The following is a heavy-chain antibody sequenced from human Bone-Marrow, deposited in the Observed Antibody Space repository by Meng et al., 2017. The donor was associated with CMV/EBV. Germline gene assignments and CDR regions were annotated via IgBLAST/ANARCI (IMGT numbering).Heavy chain of an antibody. V-gene: IGHV4-34*03. CDR1: GGSFSSYY. D-gene: IGHD3-10*01. CDR2: INHSGST. CDR3: CVWFGELLYFHGGFDP. J-gene: IGHJ5*02. Sequence: SQTLSLTCAVYGGSFSSYYWSWIRQPPGKGLEWIGEINHSGSTNYNPSLKSRVTISVDTSKNQFSLKLSSVTAADTAVYYCCVWFGELLYFHGGFDPWGQGTLVTVSS.